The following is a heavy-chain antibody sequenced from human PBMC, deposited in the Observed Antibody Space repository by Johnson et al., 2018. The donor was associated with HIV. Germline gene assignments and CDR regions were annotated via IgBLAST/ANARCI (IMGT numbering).Heavy chain of an antibody. CDR1: GFTFDDNT. V-gene: IGHV3-43*01. Sequence: VQLVESGGVVVQPGGSLRLSCAASGFTFDDNTMHWIRQAPGKGLEWVSLISWDGGSTYYADSVKGRFTISRDNSTNSLYLQMNSLRAEDTAVYYCARDWGLYRSGWYVDAFDIWGQGTMVTVSS. J-gene: IGHJ3*02. D-gene: IGHD6-19*01. CDR2: ISWDGGST. CDR3: ARDWGLYRSGWYVDAFDI.